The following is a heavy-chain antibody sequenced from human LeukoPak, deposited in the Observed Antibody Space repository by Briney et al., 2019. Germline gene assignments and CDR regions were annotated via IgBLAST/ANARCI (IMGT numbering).Heavy chain of an antibody. CDR3: ARVVVPARNYYMDV. J-gene: IGHJ6*03. Sequence: PSETLSLTCTVSGGSISSGGYYWSWIRQHPGKGLEWIGYIYYSGSTYYNPSLKSRVTISVDTSKNQFSLKLSSVTAADTAVYYCARVVVPARNYYMDVWGKGTTVTVSS. V-gene: IGHV4-31*03. D-gene: IGHD2-2*01. CDR2: IYYSGST. CDR1: GGSISSGGYY.